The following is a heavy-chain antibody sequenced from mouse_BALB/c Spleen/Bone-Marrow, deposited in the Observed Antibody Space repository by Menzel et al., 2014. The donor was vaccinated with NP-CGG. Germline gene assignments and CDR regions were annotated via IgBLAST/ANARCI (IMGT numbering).Heavy chain of an antibody. CDR3: ARRRDYDYFDY. D-gene: IGHD2-4*01. V-gene: IGHV5-6*02. J-gene: IGHJ2*01. CDR2: ISSGGSYT. Sequence: DVKLQESGGDLVKPGGSLKLSCAASGFTFSSYGMSWVRQIPDKRLEWVATISSGGSYTFYPDSVKGRFTISRDNAKNTPNLQMTSLKSEDTAMYYCARRRDYDYFDYWGQGTTLTVSS. CDR1: GFTFSSYG.